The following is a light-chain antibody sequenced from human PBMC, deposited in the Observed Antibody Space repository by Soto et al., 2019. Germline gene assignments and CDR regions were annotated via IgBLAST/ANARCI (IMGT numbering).Light chain of an antibody. CDR2: GNS. Sequence: VLTQPPSVSGAPGQRVTISCTGSSSNIGAGYDVHWYQQLPGTAPKLLIYGNSNRPSGVPDRFSGSKSGTSASLAITGLQAEDEADYSCQSYDSSLSGSVFGGGTQLTVL. J-gene: IGLJ2*01. CDR3: QSYDSSLSGSV. CDR1: SSNIGAGYD. V-gene: IGLV1-40*01.